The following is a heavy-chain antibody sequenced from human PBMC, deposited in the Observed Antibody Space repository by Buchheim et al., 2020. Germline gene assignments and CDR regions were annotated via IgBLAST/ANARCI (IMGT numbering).Heavy chain of an antibody. J-gene: IGHJ4*02. CDR1: GGSISFYY. D-gene: IGHD2-2*01. CDR3: ARYQSSSTSCYDY. CDR2: VYYSGTTST. Sequence: QVQLQESGPGLVKPSETLSLTCTVSGGSISFYYWSWIRQPPGKGLEWIGFVYYSGTTSTNYNPSLKSRVTMSADTSKNQLSLRLSSVTAADTAVYYCARYQSSSTSCYDYWGQGTL. V-gene: IGHV4-59*08.